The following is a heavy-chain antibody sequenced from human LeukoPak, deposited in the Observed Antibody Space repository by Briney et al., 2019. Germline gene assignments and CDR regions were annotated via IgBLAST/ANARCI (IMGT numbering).Heavy chain of an antibody. V-gene: IGHV3-23*01. D-gene: IGHD4-11*01. CDR3: AKPTVTTWVLRYYYGMDV. CDR1: GFTLSSYA. Sequence: PGGSLRLSCAASGFTLSSYAMSWVRQARGKGLGWVSAISGSGGSTYYADSVKGRFTISRDNSKNTLYLQMNSLRAEDTAVYYCAKPTVTTWVLRYYYGMDVWGQGTTVTVSS. J-gene: IGHJ6*02. CDR2: ISGSGGST.